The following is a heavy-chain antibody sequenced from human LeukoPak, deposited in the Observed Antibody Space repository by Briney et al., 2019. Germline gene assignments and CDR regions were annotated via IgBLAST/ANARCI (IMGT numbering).Heavy chain of an antibody. J-gene: IGHJ4*02. CDR2: IYYSGNT. CDR3: ARGPTFGGVIVNFDY. Sequence: SETLSLTCSVSGGSISSSNYYWGWIRQPPGKGLEWIGTIYYSGNTYYNPSLKSRVTISVDTSKNQFSLKLSSVTAADTAVYYCARGPTFGGVIVNFDYWGQGTLVTVSS. V-gene: IGHV4-39*07. D-gene: IGHD3-16*02. CDR1: GGSISSSNYY.